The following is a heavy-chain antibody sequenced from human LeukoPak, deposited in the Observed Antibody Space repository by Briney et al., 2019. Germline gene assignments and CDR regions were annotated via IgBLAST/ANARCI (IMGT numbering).Heavy chain of an antibody. CDR2: ISCYNGNT. D-gene: IGHD2-15*01. Sequence: GASVKVSCKASAYTFTRYGISWGRQAPGQGLEWMGWISCYNGNTHYAQNYQGRLTLTTDTSTSTVYMELRSLRSDDTAVYYCARDPSNTSGNHAWFDYWGQGTLVTVSS. CDR1: AYTFTRYG. J-gene: IGHJ4*02. V-gene: IGHV1-18*01. CDR3: ARDPSNTSGNHAWFDY.